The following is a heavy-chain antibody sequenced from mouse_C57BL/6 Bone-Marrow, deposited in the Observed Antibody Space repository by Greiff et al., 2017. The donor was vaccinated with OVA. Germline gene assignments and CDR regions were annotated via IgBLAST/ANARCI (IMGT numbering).Heavy chain of an antibody. CDR2: IYPGSGST. J-gene: IGHJ1*03. V-gene: IGHV1-55*01. CDR3: ARRYYGSSYWYFDV. Sequence: VQLQQPGAELVKPGASVKMSCKASGYTFTSYWITWVKQRPGQGLEWIGDIYPGSGSTNYNEKFKSKATLTVDTSSSTAYMQLSSLTSEGSAVYYCARRYYGSSYWYFDVWGTGTTVTVSS. CDR1: GYTFTSYW. D-gene: IGHD1-1*01.